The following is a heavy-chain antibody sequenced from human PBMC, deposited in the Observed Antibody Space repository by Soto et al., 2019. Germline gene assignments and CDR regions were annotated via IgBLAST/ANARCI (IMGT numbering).Heavy chain of an antibody. CDR1: GGSLTSYF. CDR2: ISYSGYT. Sequence: QVQLQESGPGRVKPSETLSLNCSVSGGSLTSYFWSWIRQPPGKGLEWLGYISYSGYTNYNPSLKSRVTRSRDTSKNQFSLRLTSVTAADTAVYYCARRWSGIDYWGQGTLVTVSS. D-gene: IGHD3-3*01. V-gene: IGHV4-59*08. J-gene: IGHJ4*02. CDR3: ARRWSGIDY.